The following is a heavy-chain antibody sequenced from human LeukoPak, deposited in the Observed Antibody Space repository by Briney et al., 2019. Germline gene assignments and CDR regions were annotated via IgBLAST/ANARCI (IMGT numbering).Heavy chain of an antibody. V-gene: IGHV3-64*01. Sequence: GAPLRLSCAASGFTFSIYAMHWVRQAPGKVLEYVSAFDSNGGSTYYAYFVKGRFTISRDNSKNMLYLQMGSLRAEEMAVYSCARVAPQPYCSTTSCFLDYWGQGTLVTVSS. CDR2: FDSNGGST. J-gene: IGHJ4*02. D-gene: IGHD2-2*01. CDR3: ARVAPQPYCSTTSCFLDY. CDR1: GFTFSIYA.